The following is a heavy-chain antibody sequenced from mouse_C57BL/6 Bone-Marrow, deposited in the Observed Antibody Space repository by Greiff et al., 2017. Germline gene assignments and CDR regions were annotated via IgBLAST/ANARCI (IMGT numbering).Heavy chain of an antibody. Sequence: QVQLQQPGAELVKPGASVKLSCKASGYTFTSYWMQWVKQRPGQGLEWIGEIDPSDSYTNYNQKFKGKATLTVDTSSSTAYMQLSSLTSEDSAVYYCARSPVITTVPYFDYWGQGTTLTVSS. V-gene: IGHV1-50*01. CDR1: GYTFTSYW. CDR3: ARSPVITTVPYFDY. J-gene: IGHJ2*01. CDR2: IDPSDSYT. D-gene: IGHD1-1*01.